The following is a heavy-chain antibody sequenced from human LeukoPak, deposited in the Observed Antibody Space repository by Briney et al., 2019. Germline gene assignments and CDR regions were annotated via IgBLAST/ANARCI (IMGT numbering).Heavy chain of an antibody. CDR3: ARKPAAAIHAIDI. J-gene: IGHJ3*02. V-gene: IGHV4-30-4*07. D-gene: IGHD6-13*01. Sequence: SETLSLTCAVSGGSISSGGYSWSWIRQPPGKGLEWIGYIYYSGSTYYNPSLKSRVTISVDTSKNQFSLKLSSVTAADTAVYYCARKPAAAIHAIDIWGQGTMVTVSS. CDR2: IYYSGST. CDR1: GGSISSGGYS.